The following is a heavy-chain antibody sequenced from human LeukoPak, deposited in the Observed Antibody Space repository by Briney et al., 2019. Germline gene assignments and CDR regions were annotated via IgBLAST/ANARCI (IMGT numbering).Heavy chain of an antibody. CDR2: VSGTSEYI. D-gene: IGHD3-9*01. Sequence: GGSLRLSCAASGFSFSTYSMIWVRQAPGKGLEWVSSVSGTSEYIYYADSVRGRFTISRDNAKNSLYLQMNSLRAEDTAVYYCAGNSLTGPDYWGQGTLVTVSS. CDR1: GFSFSTYS. V-gene: IGHV3-21*01. CDR3: AGNSLTGPDY. J-gene: IGHJ4*02.